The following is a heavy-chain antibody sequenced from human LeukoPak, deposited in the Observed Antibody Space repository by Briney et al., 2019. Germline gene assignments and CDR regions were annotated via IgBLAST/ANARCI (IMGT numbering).Heavy chain of an antibody. J-gene: IGHJ4*02. CDR2: ISGSGGST. CDR1: GFTFSSYA. Sequence: GGSLRLSCAASGFTFSSYAMSWVRQAPGKGLEWVSAISGSGGSTYYADSVKGRFTISRDNSKNTLYLQMNSLRAEDTAVYYCAKDSRVYYDSSGYYPGIRYFDYWGQGTLVTVSS. D-gene: IGHD3-22*01. V-gene: IGHV3-23*01. CDR3: AKDSRVYYDSSGYYPGIRYFDY.